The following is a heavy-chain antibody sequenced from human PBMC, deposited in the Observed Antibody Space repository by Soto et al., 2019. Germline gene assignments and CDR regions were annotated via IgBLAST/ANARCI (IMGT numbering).Heavy chain of an antibody. J-gene: IGHJ4*02. V-gene: IGHV3-15*01. CDR1: GFTFSDAW. CDR3: GSGARRPAEHFDD. CDR2: IKTNHEGGTT. D-gene: IGHD3-10*01. Sequence: PGDSLRLACAVSGFTFSDAWMDLVRQAPGKGLEWVGRIKTNHEGGTTDYAPPVKGRFTISRDDSKTTVYLHMNSLTPEDTAIYYCGSGARRPAEHFDDWGRGA.